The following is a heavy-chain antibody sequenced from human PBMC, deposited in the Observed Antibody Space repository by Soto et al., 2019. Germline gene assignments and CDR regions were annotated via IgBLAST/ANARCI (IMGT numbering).Heavy chain of an antibody. D-gene: IGHD3-10*01. V-gene: IGHV1-69*02. J-gene: IGHJ3*02. CDR2: IVPMVGRT. Sequence: QVQLVQSGAEVKKTGSSVKVSCTASGGSFSSYTISWVRQAPGQGLEWMGRIVPMVGRTIYAQKFQGRVAISADKSTTTAYMDLSNLASEYTVMYYCALDSGSDVFDIWGQGTLVTASS. CDR1: GGSFSSYT. CDR3: ALDSGSDVFDI.